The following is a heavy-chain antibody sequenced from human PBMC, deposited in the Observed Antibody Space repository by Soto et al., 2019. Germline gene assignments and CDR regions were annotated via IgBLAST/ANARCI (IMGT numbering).Heavy chain of an antibody. J-gene: IGHJ4*02. CDR1: GGSISSSSYY. V-gene: IGHV4-39*01. CDR3: ATLYCDYVSY. Sequence: QLQLQESGPGLVKPSETLSLTCTVSGGSISSSSYYWGWIRQPPGKGLEWIGSIYYSGSTYYNPSLKSRVPISVDTSKNQFALKLSSVTAADTDVYYCATLYCDYVSYWGQGTLVTVSS. CDR2: IYYSGST. D-gene: IGHD4-17*01.